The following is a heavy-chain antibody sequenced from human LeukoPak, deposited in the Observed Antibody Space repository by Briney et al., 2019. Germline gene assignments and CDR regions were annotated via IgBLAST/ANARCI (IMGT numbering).Heavy chain of an antibody. CDR2: IYPADSDI. J-gene: IGHJ6*02. V-gene: IGHV5-51*01. CDR1: GYSINNYW. CDR3: ARITRDYYYYGMDV. Sequence: GESLKISCKGSGYSINNYWIGWVRQMPGKGLEWMGIIYPADSDIRYSPSFQGQVTISADKSISTAYLQWSSLKASDTAMYYCARITRDYYYYGMDVWGQGTTVTVSS. D-gene: IGHD3-10*01.